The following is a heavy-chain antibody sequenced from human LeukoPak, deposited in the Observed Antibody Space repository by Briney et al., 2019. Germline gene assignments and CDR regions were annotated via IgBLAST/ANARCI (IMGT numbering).Heavy chain of an antibody. CDR3: ARDTAMVKEEYYYYMDV. J-gene: IGHJ6*03. D-gene: IGHD5-18*01. CDR1: GGTFSSYA. V-gene: IGHV1-69*13. CDR2: IIPIFGTA. Sequence: SVKVSCKASGGTFSSYAISWVRQAPGQGLEWMGGIIPIFGTANYAQKFQGRVTITADESTSTAYMELSSLRSEDTAVYYCARDTAMVKEEYYYYMDVWGKGTTVTVSS.